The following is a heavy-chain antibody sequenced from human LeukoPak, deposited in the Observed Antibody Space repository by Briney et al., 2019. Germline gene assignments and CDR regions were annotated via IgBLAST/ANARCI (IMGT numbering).Heavy chain of an antibody. D-gene: IGHD2-2*01. Sequence: SVKVSCKASGGTFSSYAISWVRQAPGQGLEWMGGIIPIFGTANYAQEFQGRVTITADESTSTAYMELSSLRSEDTAVYYCARSRHIVVVPAAINWFDPWGQGTLVTVSS. CDR1: GGTFSSYA. CDR2: IIPIFGTA. J-gene: IGHJ5*02. CDR3: ARSRHIVVVPAAINWFDP. V-gene: IGHV1-69*13.